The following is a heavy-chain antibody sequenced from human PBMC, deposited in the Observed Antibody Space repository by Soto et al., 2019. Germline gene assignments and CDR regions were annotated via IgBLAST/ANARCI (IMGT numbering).Heavy chain of an antibody. D-gene: IGHD3-22*01. CDR1: GGSISSGGFS. V-gene: IGHV4-30-2*06. J-gene: IGHJ4*02. CDR3: ARGHMYCSDSSAYYFDY. CDR2: IYHSGRT. Sequence: QLQLQESGSGLVKPSQTLSLTCAVSGGSISSGGFSWSWIRQSPGKGLEWIGYIYHSGRTYYNPSLESRVTMSVDRSKDQFSLQLSSVTAADTAVYYCARGHMYCSDSSAYYFDYWGQGTLVTVSS.